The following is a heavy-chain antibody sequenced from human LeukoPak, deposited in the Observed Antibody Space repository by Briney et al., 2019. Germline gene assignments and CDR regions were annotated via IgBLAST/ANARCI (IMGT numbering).Heavy chain of an antibody. CDR2: ISSSSSYI. CDR1: GFTFSSYS. CDR3: ARAGLGYYDSSGYYFDY. V-gene: IGHV3-21*04. J-gene: IGHJ4*02. D-gene: IGHD3-22*01. Sequence: GGSLRLSCAASGFTFSSYSMNWVRQAPGKGLEWVSSISSSSSYIYYADSVKGRFTISRDNAKNSLYLQMNSLRAEDTAVYYCARAGLGYYDSSGYYFDYWGQGTLVTVSS.